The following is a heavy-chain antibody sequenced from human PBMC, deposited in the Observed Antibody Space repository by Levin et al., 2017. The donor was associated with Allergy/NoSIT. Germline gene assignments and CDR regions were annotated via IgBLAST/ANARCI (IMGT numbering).Heavy chain of an antibody. V-gene: IGHV4-39*01. J-gene: IGHJ4*02. D-gene: IGHD2-15*01. CDR3: ARVQLGGRGYCSGGSCYEGVFDY. CDR1: GGSISSSSYY. Sequence: SQTLSLTCTVSGGSISSSSYYWGWIRQPPGKGLEWIGSLYYSGNTYYNSSLKSRVTISVDTSKNQFSLKLFSVIAADTAVYYCARVQLGGRGYCSGGSCYEGVFDYWGQGTLVTVSS. CDR2: LYYSGNT.